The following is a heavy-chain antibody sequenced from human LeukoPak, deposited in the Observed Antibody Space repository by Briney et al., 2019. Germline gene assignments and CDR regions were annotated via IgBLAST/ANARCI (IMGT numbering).Heavy chain of an antibody. CDR3: ARHVLSSGYSYGLNFDY. Sequence: PSETLSLTFAVSGYSISSGYYWGWIRQPPGSGLEWIGSIYHSGSTYYNPSLKSRLTISVDTSKNQFSLKLSSVTAADTAVYYCARHVLSSGYSYGLNFDYWGQGTLVTVSS. CDR2: IYHSGST. D-gene: IGHD5-18*01. CDR1: GYSISSGYY. V-gene: IGHV4-38-2*01. J-gene: IGHJ4*02.